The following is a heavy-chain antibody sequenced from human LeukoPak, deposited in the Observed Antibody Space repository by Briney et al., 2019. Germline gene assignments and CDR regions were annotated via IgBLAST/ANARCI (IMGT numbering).Heavy chain of an antibody. Sequence: SETLSLTCTVSGYSLSSGYYWGWIRQPPGKGLEWIGSIYHSGSTYYNPSLKSRVTISVDASMNQFSLKLSSVTAADTAVYYCARGPEVVVAAIGDYFDYWGQGTLVTVSS. CDR3: ARGPEVVVAAIGDYFDY. CDR2: IYHSGST. D-gene: IGHD2-15*01. J-gene: IGHJ4*02. CDR1: GYSLSSGYY. V-gene: IGHV4-38-2*02.